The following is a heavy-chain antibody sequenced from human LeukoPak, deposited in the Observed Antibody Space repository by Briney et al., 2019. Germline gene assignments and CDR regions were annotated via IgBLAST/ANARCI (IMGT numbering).Heavy chain of an antibody. Sequence: PSETLSLTCAVYGGSFSGYYWSWIRQPPGKGLEWIGEINHSGSTNYNPSLKSRVTISVDTSKNQFSLKLSSVTAADTAVYYCARSWYYYGSGSYSNWFDPWGQGTLVTVSS. CDR1: GGSFSGYY. J-gene: IGHJ5*02. V-gene: IGHV4-34*01. CDR2: INHSGST. CDR3: ARSWYYYGSGSYSNWFDP. D-gene: IGHD3-10*01.